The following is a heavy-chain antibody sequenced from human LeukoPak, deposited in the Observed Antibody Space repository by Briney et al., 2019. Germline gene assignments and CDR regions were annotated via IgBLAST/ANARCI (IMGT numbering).Heavy chain of an antibody. CDR2: NNHSGST. J-gene: IGHJ3*02. V-gene: IGHV4-34*01. CDR1: GGSFSGYY. CDR3: ARGPWPFDI. Sequence: SETLSLTCAVYGGSFSGYYWSWIRQPPGKGLEWIGENNHSGSTNYNPSLKSRVTISVDTSKNQFSLKLSSVTAADTAVYYCARGPWPFDIWGQGAMVTVSS.